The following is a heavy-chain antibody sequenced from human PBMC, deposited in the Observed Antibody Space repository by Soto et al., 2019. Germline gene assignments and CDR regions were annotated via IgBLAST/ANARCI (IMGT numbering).Heavy chain of an antibody. D-gene: IGHD6-19*01. J-gene: IGHJ3*02. Sequence: QVQLVESGGGVVQPGRSLRLSCAASGFSFSSYAMHWVRQAPGKGLEWVAVISYDGSNKYHADSVKGRFTISRDNSKNSLELQMNSLRTEDTAVYYWARADIQRRWLADAFDIRGQGTMVTVSS. CDR1: GFSFSSYA. CDR2: ISYDGSNK. CDR3: ARADIQRRWLADAFDI. V-gene: IGHV3-30-3*01.